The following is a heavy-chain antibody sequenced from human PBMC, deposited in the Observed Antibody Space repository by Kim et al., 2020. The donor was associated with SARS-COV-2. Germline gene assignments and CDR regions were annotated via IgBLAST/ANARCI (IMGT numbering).Heavy chain of an antibody. CDR3: ARPNYDFWSGYFDY. Sequence: YVDSVKGRITISRDHSQNTLYLQMNSLRAEDTAVYYGARPNYDFWSGYFDYWGQGTLVTVSS. D-gene: IGHD3-3*01. J-gene: IGHJ4*02. V-gene: IGHV3-30*01.